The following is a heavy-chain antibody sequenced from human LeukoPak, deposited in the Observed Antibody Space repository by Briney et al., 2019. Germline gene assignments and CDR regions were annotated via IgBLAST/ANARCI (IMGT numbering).Heavy chain of an antibody. CDR3: AKASFADIDY. CDR1: GFIFSTYD. CDR2: IRHDGSIK. Sequence: GGSLRLSCAASGFIFSTYDMYWVRQAPGKGLEWVAFIRHDGSIKNYADSVKGRSTISRDNSKNTLYLQMNSLRAEDTAVYYCAKASFADIDYWGQGTLVTVSS. J-gene: IGHJ4*02. D-gene: IGHD3-3*01. V-gene: IGHV3-30*02.